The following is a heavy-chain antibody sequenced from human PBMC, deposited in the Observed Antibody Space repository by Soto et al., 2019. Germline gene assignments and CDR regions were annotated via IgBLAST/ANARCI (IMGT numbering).Heavy chain of an antibody. V-gene: IGHV3-21*02. CDR3: ARDFAAYDLHGEFDY. J-gene: IGHJ4*02. CDR1: GFTFNRYN. Sequence: EVQLVEPGGGRVKPGESLRLSCAASGFTFNRYNINWVRQAPGKGLEWVSSISGGGRYISYVDSVKGRFTISRDNAENSAYLQLNSLRVEDTAVYYCARDFAAYDLHGEFDYWGPGTLVTVSS. D-gene: IGHD3-10*01. CDR2: ISGGGRYI.